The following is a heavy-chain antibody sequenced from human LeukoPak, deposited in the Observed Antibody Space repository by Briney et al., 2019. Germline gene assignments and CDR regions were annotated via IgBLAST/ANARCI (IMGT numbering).Heavy chain of an antibody. CDR2: IYRSGST. CDR1: GPTVSSNY. J-gene: IGHJ3*02. Sequence: PGGSLRLSCAASGPTVSSNYMSWVRQAPGKGLEWVSVIYRSGSTYYADSVKGRFTISRDDSKNTLYLQMNSLRAEDTAVYYCARTGDGDSYIGAFDIWGQGTMVTVSS. D-gene: IGHD4-17*01. CDR3: ARTGDGDSYIGAFDI. V-gene: IGHV3-53*01.